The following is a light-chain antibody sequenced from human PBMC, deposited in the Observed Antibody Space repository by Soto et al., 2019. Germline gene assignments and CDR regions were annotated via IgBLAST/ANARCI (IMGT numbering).Light chain of an antibody. Sequence: IVLTQSPGTLSLSPGTSSSLSCRTIQTTSGKYLAWYQQRPGLAPRLLVYGASRRATGIPDRFRGSGSGTEFTLTISGLEPEDFAVYFCQHYGSSPPVTFGQGTRLEIK. V-gene: IGKV3-20*01. J-gene: IGKJ5*01. CDR2: GAS. CDR1: QTTSGKY. CDR3: QHYGSSPPVT.